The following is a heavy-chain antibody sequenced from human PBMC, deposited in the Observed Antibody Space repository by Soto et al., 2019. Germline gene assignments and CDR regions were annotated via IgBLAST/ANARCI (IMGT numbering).Heavy chain of an antibody. D-gene: IGHD6-19*01. Sequence: QVQLVQSGAEVKKSGASVKVSCKASGYTFTAYTVHWVRQAPGQRLEWMGWINPDNGNTKYSQKFQGRVTITGDTAASTADMELSSLRSEDTAVYYWARRSSSGWTWFDSWGQGTLVTVSS. CDR3: ARRSSSGWTWFDS. J-gene: IGHJ5*01. V-gene: IGHV1-3*01. CDR1: GYTFTAYT. CDR2: INPDNGNT.